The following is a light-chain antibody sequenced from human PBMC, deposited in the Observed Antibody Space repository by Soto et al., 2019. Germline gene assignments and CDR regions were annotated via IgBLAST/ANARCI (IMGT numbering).Light chain of an antibody. CDR1: QAVSSNS. CDR2: SAS. CDR3: QQYGTSPPWT. Sequence: EVVLTESPGTLSLSPGERATLSCWASQAVSSNSLAWYQQKPVQAPRLLIYSASSRATGLPDRFSGSGSGTDFTLTISRLEPEDFAVYYCQQYGTSPPWTFGQGTKVDIK. V-gene: IGKV3-20*01. J-gene: IGKJ1*01.